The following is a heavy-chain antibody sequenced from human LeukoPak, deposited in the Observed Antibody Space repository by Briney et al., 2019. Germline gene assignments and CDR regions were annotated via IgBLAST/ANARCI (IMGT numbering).Heavy chain of an antibody. CDR1: RFTFSSYA. J-gene: IGHJ6*03. CDR3: ARGRWYMDV. Sequence: GSLRLSCAASRFTFSSYAMSWIRQPPGKGLEWIGEINHSGSTNYNPSLKSRVTISVDTSKNQFSLKLSSVTAADTAVYYCARGRWYMDVWGKGTTVTVSS. CDR2: INHSGST. D-gene: IGHD5-24*01. V-gene: IGHV4-34*01.